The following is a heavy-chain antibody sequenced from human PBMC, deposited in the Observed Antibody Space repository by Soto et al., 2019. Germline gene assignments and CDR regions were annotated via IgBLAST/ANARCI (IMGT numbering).Heavy chain of an antibody. CDR3: ARHVNGRTPYYYGMDV. J-gene: IGHJ6*02. CDR2: ISYSEST. V-gene: IGHV4-61*01. Sequence: QVQLQESGPGLVKPSETLSLTCTVSGGPVSSGSYYWSWIRQPPGKGLEWIGYISYSESTNYNPSLKSRVTISIDTSGNQFSLKLSSVTAADTAVYYCARHVNGRTPYYYGMDVWGQGTTVTVSS. D-gene: IGHD2-2*01. CDR1: GGPVSSGSYY.